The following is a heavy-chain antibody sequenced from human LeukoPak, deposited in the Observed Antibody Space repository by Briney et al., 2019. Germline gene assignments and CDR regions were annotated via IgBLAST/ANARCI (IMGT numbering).Heavy chain of an antibody. Sequence: SETLSLTCTVSGGSISSYYWSLIRQPAGKGLEWIGRIYTSGSTNYNPSLKSRVTMSVDTSKNQFSLKLSSVTAADTAVYYCARLNYYDSSGYYYSFDYWGQGTLVTVSS. CDR2: IYTSGST. CDR3: ARLNYYDSSGYYYSFDY. D-gene: IGHD3-22*01. J-gene: IGHJ4*02. CDR1: GGSISSYY. V-gene: IGHV4-4*07.